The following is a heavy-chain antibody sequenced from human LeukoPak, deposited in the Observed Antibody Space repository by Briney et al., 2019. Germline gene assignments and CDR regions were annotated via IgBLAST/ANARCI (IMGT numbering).Heavy chain of an antibody. CDR3: ARDGITIFGVVISADY. CDR1: GFTFSSYS. Sequence: GGSLRLSCAASGFTFSSYSMNWVRQAPGKGLEWVSSISSSSSYIYYADSVKGRFTISRDNAKNSLYLQMNSLRAEDTAVYYCARDGITIFGVVISADYWGQGTLVTVSS. D-gene: IGHD3-3*01. J-gene: IGHJ4*02. CDR2: ISSSSSYI. V-gene: IGHV3-21*01.